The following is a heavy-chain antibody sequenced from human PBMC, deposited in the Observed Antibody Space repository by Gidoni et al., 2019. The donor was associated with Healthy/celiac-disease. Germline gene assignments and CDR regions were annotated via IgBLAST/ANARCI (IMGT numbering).Heavy chain of an antibody. V-gene: IGHV4-30-4*07. CDR3: DNAQANKVTTNKRFEP. CDR1: GGSIRSGGYS. CDR2: IYHSGST. D-gene: IGHD4-17*01. J-gene: IGHJ5*02. Sequence: QVQLQESGPGLVKPSQTLSLTCAVSGGSIRSGGYSWSWIRPPPGKGLEWIGSIYHSGSTYYDSSLKRGVSIPVERSKNQFSRKQSGAAAAETEVDYGDNAQANKVTTNKRFEPGGQGTLVTASS.